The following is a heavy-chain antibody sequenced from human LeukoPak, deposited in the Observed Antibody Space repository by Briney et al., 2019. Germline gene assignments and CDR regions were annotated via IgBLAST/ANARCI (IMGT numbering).Heavy chain of an antibody. D-gene: IGHD5-18*01. J-gene: IGHJ5*02. CDR3: ARRNWDTIMATGWFDP. CDR2: IAYTGGT. V-gene: IGHV4-39*01. Sequence: SETLSLTCNVSGGSISRSTYLWGGTRPPPGKGLEWIGSIAYTGGTYFIPSLKSRVTISVDTSRNQFSLKLSSVTAADTAVYYCARRNWDTIMATGWFDPWGQGTLATVSS. CDR1: GGSISRSTYL.